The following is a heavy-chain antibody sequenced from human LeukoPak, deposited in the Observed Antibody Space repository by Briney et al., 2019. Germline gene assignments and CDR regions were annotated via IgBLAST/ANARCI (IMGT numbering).Heavy chain of an antibody. CDR3: VKGKWYSSSWYSGYSFDY. CDR1: GFTFDDYS. Sequence: PGGSLRLSCVASGFTFDDYSMHWVRQAPGKGLEWVSLISWDGGSTVYADSVKGRFTISRDNSKNSLYLQMNSLRIADSALYYCVKGKWYSSSWYSGYSFDYWGQGTLVTVSS. J-gene: IGHJ4*02. D-gene: IGHD6-13*01. CDR2: ISWDGGST. V-gene: IGHV3-43*01.